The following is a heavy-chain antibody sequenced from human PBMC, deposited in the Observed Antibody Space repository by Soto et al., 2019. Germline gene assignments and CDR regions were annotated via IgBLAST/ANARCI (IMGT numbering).Heavy chain of an antibody. J-gene: IGHJ4*02. Sequence: VGSLRLSCASSVFTFSAYWMNCVRHSPGKWLEWVANIKQDGSEKYYVNSVKGRFTISRDNGKNSVYLQMNSLRAEDTAVYYCASSSGSYDIWTPFDYWGQGTLVTVSS. CDR2: IKQDGSEK. CDR1: VFTFSAYW. D-gene: IGHD1-26*01. CDR3: ASSSGSYDIWTPFDY. V-gene: IGHV3-7*03.